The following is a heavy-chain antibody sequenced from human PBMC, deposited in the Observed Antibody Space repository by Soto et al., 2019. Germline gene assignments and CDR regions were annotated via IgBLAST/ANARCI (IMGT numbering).Heavy chain of an antibody. CDR1: GFTFGSYP. D-gene: IGHD6-13*01. CDR3: ASEGMSRPRWVFHY. V-gene: IGHV3-64*01. Sequence: EVQLVESGGGLVQPGGSLRLSCAASGFTFGSYPMHWVRQAPGKGLEYVSAISTNGDSTFYANSVKGRFTISRDNSKNTLYLQMGNLRAEDMGVYYCASEGMSRPRWVFHYWGQGTLVTASS. CDR2: ISTNGDST. J-gene: IGHJ4*02.